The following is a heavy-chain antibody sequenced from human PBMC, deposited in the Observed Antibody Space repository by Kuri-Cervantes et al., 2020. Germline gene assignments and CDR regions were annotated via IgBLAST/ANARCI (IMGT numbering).Heavy chain of an antibody. D-gene: IGHD3-10*01. V-gene: IGHV1-69*13. Sequence: SVKVSCKASGGTFSSYAISWVRQAPGQGLEWMGGIIPIFGTANYAQEFQGRVTITADESTSTAYMELSSLRSEDTAVYYCARGRITMVQDQYWFDPWGQGTLVTVSS. CDR2: IIPIFGTA. CDR1: GGTFSSYA. CDR3: ARGRITMVQDQYWFDP. J-gene: IGHJ5*02.